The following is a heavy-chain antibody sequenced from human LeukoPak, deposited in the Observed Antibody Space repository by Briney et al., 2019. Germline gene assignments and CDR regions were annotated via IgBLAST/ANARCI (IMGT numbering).Heavy chain of an antibody. CDR2: IYYSGST. D-gene: IGHD6-13*01. V-gene: IGHV4-39*07. CDR3: AREHNPIAAAGTFWDWYFDL. J-gene: IGHJ2*01. CDR1: GGSIGSSSYY. Sequence: PSETLSLTCTVSGGSIGSSSYYWGWIRQPPGKGLEWIGSIYYSGSTYYNPSLKSRVTISVDTSKNQFSLKLSSVTAADTAVYYCAREHNPIAAAGTFWDWYFDLWGRGTLVTVSS.